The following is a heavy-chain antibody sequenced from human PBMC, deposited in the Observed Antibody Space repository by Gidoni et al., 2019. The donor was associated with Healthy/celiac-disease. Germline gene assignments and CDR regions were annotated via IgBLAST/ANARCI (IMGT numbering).Heavy chain of an antibody. J-gene: IGHJ3*02. CDR3: ASSERWDAFDI. CDR1: GGSFSGYY. Sequence: QVQLQQWGAGLLKPSETLSLTCAVYGGSFSGYYWSWIRQPPGKGLEWIGEINHSGSTNYNPSLKSRVTISVDTSKNQFSLKLSSVTAADTAVYYCASSERWDAFDIWGQGTMVTVSS. CDR2: INHSGST. D-gene: IGHD2-15*01. V-gene: IGHV4-34*01.